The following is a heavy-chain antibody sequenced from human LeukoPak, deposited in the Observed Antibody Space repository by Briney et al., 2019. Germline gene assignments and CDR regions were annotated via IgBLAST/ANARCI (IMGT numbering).Heavy chain of an antibody. J-gene: IGHJ6*03. CDR1: GGSISSYY. CDR2: IYTSGST. V-gene: IGHV4-4*07. D-gene: IGHD3-10*01. CDR3: ARDLGSGVYYYYYYMDV. Sequence: SETLSLTCTVSGGSISSYYWSWIRQPAGKGLEWIGRIYTSGSTNYNPSLKSRVIMSVDTSKNQFSLKLSSVTAADTAVYYCARDLGSGVYYYYYYMDVWGKGTTVTVSS.